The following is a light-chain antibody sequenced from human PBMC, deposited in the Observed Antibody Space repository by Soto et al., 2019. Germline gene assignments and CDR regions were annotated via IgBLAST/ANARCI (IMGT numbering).Light chain of an antibody. CDR3: SSYTTRVALGVR. V-gene: IGLV2-14*03. J-gene: IGLJ2*01. CDR1: STEVGSYNY. Sequence: QSALTQPASVSGSPGQSITISCTGTSTEVGSYNYVCWFQQYPGKAPKLIIYDVTNRPSGVSNRFSGSKSGTTASLTISGLQPEDEADDYCSSYTTRVALGVRFGGGTKLTVL. CDR2: DVT.